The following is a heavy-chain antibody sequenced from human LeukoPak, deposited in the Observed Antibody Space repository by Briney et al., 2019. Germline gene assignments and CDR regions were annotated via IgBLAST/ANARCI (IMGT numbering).Heavy chain of an antibody. CDR3: TTDIPPGYNYDSSGYYRY. Sequence: PGGSLRLSCAASGFTFSSYAMHWVRQAPGKGLEYVSAISSNGGSTYYANSVKGRFTISRDNSKNTLYLQMNSLKTEDTAVYYCTTDIPPGYNYDSSGYYRYWGQGTLVTVSS. V-gene: IGHV3-64*01. CDR1: GFTFSSYA. CDR2: ISSNGGST. J-gene: IGHJ4*02. D-gene: IGHD3-22*01.